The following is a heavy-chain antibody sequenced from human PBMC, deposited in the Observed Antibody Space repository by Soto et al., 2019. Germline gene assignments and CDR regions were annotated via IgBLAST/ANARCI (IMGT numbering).Heavy chain of an antibody. V-gene: IGHV3-23*01. J-gene: IGHJ3*02. CDR3: AKDLTIFGVVPHGAFDI. Sequence: GGSLRLSCAASGFTFSSDAMRWVRQAPGKGLEWVSAISGSGGSTYYADSVKGRFTISRDNSKNTLYLQMNSLRAEDTAVYYCAKDLTIFGVVPHGAFDIRGQGTMVTGSS. CDR1: GFTFSSDA. CDR2: ISGSGGST. D-gene: IGHD3-3*01.